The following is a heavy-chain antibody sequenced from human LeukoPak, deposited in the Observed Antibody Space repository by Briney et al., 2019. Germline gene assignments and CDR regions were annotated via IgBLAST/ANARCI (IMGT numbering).Heavy chain of an antibody. CDR3: ARDGSGRDFSLDY. J-gene: IGHJ4*02. D-gene: IGHD3-10*01. CDR2: IRSDGTNI. Sequence: PGGSLRLSCVASGFDIRHYYMSWVRQAPGKGLEWVADIRSDGTNIYNVDSVRGRFTISRDNAESSLFLQMNSLKDEDTAVYYCARDGSGRDFSLDYWGQGTLVTVSS. V-gene: IGHV3-7*04. CDR1: GFDIRHYY.